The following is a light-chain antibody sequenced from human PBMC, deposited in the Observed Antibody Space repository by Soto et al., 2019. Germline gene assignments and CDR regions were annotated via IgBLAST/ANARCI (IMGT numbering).Light chain of an antibody. Sequence: VLTQPASVSGSPGQSITISCTGTSSDVGGYNYVSWYQQHPDKAPRLMIYDVSNRPSGVSDRFSGSKSGDTASLTISGLQAEDEADYYCTSFTSRHTYVFGTGTKVTVL. CDR1: SSDVGGYNY. J-gene: IGLJ1*01. CDR2: DVS. CDR3: TSFTSRHTYV. V-gene: IGLV2-14*03.